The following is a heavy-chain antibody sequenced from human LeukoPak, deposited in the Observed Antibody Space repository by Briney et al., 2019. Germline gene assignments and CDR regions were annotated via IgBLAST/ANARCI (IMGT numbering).Heavy chain of an antibody. J-gene: IGHJ6*02. CDR2: IDSSGRYI. CDR3: ARDLGYNYLMDV. V-gene: IGHV3-21*01. CDR1: GFTFSSYT. D-gene: IGHD5-18*01. Sequence: GGSLRLSCAASGFTFSSYTMNWVRQAPGKGLEWVSSIDSSGRYIYYADSMKGRFTISRDNAENSLYLQMNSLRVGDTAVYYCARDLGYNYLMDVWGQGTTVTVSS.